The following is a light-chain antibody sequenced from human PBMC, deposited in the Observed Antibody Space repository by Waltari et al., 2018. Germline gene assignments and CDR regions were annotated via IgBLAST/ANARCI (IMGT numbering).Light chain of an antibody. CDR1: NSDVGIYNY. CDR3: CSYAGTSTLI. CDR2: GVS. V-gene: IGLV2-23*02. Sequence: QSALTQPASVSGSPGQSIPMSCPGTNSDVGIYNYVSWYQPHPGTAPKVIIFGVSKRPSGVSDRFSGSKSGNTASLTISGLQTEDEADYYCCSYAGTSTLIFGGGTKLTVL. J-gene: IGLJ2*01.